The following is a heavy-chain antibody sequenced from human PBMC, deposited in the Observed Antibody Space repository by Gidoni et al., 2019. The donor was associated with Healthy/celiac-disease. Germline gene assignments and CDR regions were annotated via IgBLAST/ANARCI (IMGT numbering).Heavy chain of an antibody. Sequence: QVQLVESGGGVVQPGRSLRLSCAASGFPFSSYGMHWVRQAPGKGLEWVAVISYDGSNKYYADSVKGRFTIFRDNSKNTLYLQMNSLRAEDTAVYYCALLRGSSSGHFDYWGQGTLVTVSS. CDR1: GFPFSSYG. D-gene: IGHD6-19*01. J-gene: IGHJ4*02. CDR2: ISYDGSNK. V-gene: IGHV3-30*03. CDR3: ALLRGSSSGHFDY.